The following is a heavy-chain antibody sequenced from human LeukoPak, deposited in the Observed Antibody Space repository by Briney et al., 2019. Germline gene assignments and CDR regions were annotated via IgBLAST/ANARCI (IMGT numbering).Heavy chain of an antibody. Sequence: GGSLRLSCAASGFTFSSYTMNWVRQAPGKGLQWVSTVSASSDIHYSDSVKGRFTISRDNAKNSLYLQMNSLRAEDTAVYYCAASSGWARYFDYWGQGTLVTVSS. J-gene: IGHJ4*02. CDR3: AASSGWARYFDY. D-gene: IGHD6-19*01. V-gene: IGHV3-21*04. CDR2: VSASSDI. CDR1: GFTFSSYT.